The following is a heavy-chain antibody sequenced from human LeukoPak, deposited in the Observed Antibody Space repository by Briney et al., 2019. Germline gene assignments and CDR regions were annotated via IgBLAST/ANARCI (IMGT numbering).Heavy chain of an antibody. CDR2: ISAYNGNT. CDR1: GYSFTTYG. CDR3: ARGEGWFGT. J-gene: IGHJ5*02. V-gene: IGHV1-18*04. Sequence: ASVMVSCKATGYSFTTYGISWVRQAPGQGLEWMGWISAYNGNTHYAQNFQGRVIMTTDTSTSTAYMEVKRLRSDDTAGYYCARGEGWFGTWGQGTLVTVSS.